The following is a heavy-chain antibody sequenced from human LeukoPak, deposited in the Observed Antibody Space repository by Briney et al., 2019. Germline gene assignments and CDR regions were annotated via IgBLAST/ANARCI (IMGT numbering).Heavy chain of an antibody. CDR1: GFSFDDYA. J-gene: IGHJ4*02. D-gene: IGHD4/OR15-4a*01. Sequence: SGGSLRLSCAASGFSFDDYAMYCVGQAPGRGLEWVSGITWNSGNLRYADSVKGRFTISRDNAKNSLYLQMNSLRTEDTALYYCAKAMSGAVDHWGQGTLVTVSS. CDR3: AKAMSGAVDH. CDR2: ITWNSGNL. V-gene: IGHV3-9*01.